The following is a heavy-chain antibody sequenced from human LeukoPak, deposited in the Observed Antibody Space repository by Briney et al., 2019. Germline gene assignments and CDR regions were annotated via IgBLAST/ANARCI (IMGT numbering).Heavy chain of an antibody. CDR1: GYSFTNSW. CDR2: IYPGDSDT. Sequence: GESLKISCKGSGYSFTNSWIGWGRQMPGKGLEWMGIIYPGDSDTTYSPSFQGQVTISADKSISTAYLQWSSLKASDTAMYYCARQDVLYHFAYWGQGTLVTVSS. CDR3: ARQDVLYHFAY. V-gene: IGHV5-51*01. D-gene: IGHD2-2*02. J-gene: IGHJ4*02.